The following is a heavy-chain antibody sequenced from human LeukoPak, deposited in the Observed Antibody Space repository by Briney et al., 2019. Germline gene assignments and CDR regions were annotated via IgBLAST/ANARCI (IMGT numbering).Heavy chain of an antibody. CDR3: ARDTDGNLDH. V-gene: IGHV3-7*01. D-gene: IGHD2-8*01. CDR1: GFTFSSSW. J-gene: IGHJ4*02. Sequence: GGSLRLSCAASGFTFSSSWMAWIRQAPGKGLEWVANIKHDGSTKHSVDSVTGRFTISRDNAKNSLYLQMNSLRAEDTAVYYCARDTDGNLDHWGQGTLVTVSS. CDR2: IKHDGSTK.